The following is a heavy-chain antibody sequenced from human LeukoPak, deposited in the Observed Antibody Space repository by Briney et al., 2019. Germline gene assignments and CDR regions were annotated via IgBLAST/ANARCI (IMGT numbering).Heavy chain of an antibody. CDR2: INPNSGGT. Sequence: ASXXVSCKASGYTFTSYYMHWVRQAPGQGLEWMGRINPNSGGTNYAQRFQGRVTMTRDTSISTAYMELSRLRSDDTAVYYCARGPVTYYYMDVWGKGTTVTVSS. CDR3: ARGPVTYYYMDV. CDR1: GYTFTSYY. D-gene: IGHD3/OR15-3a*01. J-gene: IGHJ6*03. V-gene: IGHV1-2*06.